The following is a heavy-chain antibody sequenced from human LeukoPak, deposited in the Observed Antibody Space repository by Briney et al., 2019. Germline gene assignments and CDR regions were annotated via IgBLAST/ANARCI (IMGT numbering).Heavy chain of an antibody. CDR2: IIPIFGTA. V-gene: IGHV1-69*06. J-gene: IGHJ3*02. Sequence: SVKVSCKASGGTFSSYAISWVRQAPGQGLEWMGGIIPIFGTANYAQKFQGRVTITADKSTSTAYMELSSLRSEDTAVYYCARDPASENCSGGSCYLDDAFDIWGQGTMVTVSS. CDR3: ARDPASENCSGGSCYLDDAFDI. CDR1: GGTFSSYA. D-gene: IGHD2-15*01.